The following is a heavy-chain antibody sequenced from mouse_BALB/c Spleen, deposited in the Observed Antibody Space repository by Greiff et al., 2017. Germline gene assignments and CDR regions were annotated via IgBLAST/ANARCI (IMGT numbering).Heavy chain of an antibody. Sequence: EVMLVESGGGLVKPGGSLKLSCAASGFTFSSYAMSWVRQTPEKRLEWVASISSGGSTYYPDSVKGRFTISRDNARNILYLQMSSLRSEDTAMYYCAREGYGSSSYWGQGTLVTVSA. D-gene: IGHD1-1*01. J-gene: IGHJ3*01. V-gene: IGHV5-6-5*01. CDR2: ISSGGST. CDR3: AREGYGSSSY. CDR1: GFTFSSYA.